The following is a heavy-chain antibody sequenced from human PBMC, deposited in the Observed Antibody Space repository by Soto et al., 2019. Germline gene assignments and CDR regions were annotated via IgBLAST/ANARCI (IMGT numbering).Heavy chain of an antibody. V-gene: IGHV1-69*13. D-gene: IGHD6-6*01. J-gene: IGHJ5*02. CDR2: IIPIFGTA. CDR1: GGTFSSYA. Sequence: ASVKVSCKASGGTFSSYAISWVRQAPGQGLEWMGGIIPIFGTANYAQKFQGRVTITADESTSTAYMELSSLRSEDTAVYYCATSIAARPWFNWYDPWGQGTLVTVSS. CDR3: ATSIAARPWFNWYDP.